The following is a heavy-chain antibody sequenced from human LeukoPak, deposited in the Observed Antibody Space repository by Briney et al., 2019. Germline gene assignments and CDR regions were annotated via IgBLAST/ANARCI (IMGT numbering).Heavy chain of an antibody. Sequence: SETLSLTCTVSSDSISSYYWNWIRQPPGKGLEWIGYIYYSGSPNYNPSLRSRVAISVDTSKNQFSLKLSSVTAADTAVYYCASGVIPFDYWGQGTLVTVSS. CDR2: IYYSGSP. CDR3: ASGVIPFDY. J-gene: IGHJ4*02. CDR1: SDSISSYY. D-gene: IGHD3-16*02. V-gene: IGHV4-59*12.